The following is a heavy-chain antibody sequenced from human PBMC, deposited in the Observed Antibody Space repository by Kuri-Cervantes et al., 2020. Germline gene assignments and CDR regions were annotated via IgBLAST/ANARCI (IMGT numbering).Heavy chain of an antibody. CDR3: VFGIRRYFDY. CDR2: IKQDGSEK. Sequence: ETLSLTCAVSGGSISSGGYSWSWVRQAPGKGLEWVANIKQDGSEKYYVDSVKGRFTISRDNAKNSLYLQMNSLRAEDTAVYYCVFGIRRYFDYWGQGTLVTDSS. CDR1: GGSISSGGYS. V-gene: IGHV3-7*01. J-gene: IGHJ4*02. D-gene: IGHD3-3*01.